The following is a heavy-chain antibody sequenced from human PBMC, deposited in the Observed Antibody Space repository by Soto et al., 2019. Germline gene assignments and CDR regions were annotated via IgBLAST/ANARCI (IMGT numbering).Heavy chain of an antibody. CDR2: IYNSGGT. D-gene: IGHD4-17*01. J-gene: IGHJ3*02. Sequence: QVQLRQSGPGLVKPSGTLSLTCTVSSGSIISSNYWTWVRQSPGKGLEWIGEIYNSGGTDYNPSLKSRATRTVAWSQSQCPLNLTSVTAAGTAVFYCASSCGDYAPQRADVFHIRGHGTMVMVSS. CDR1: SGSIISSNY. CDR3: ASSCGDYAPQRADVFHI. V-gene: IGHV4-4*02.